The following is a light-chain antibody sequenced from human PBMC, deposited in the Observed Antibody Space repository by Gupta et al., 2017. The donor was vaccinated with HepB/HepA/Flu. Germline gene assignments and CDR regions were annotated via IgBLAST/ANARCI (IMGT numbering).Light chain of an antibody. Sequence: ALPQPASVSGSPGRSITISCTGTSSDVGGYNFVSWYQQHPGKAPKFIIYDVSNRPAGVANRFSGSKSGNTASLTISGLQAEDEADYYCSSYASTNTVLFGGGTKLTVL. J-gene: IGLJ2*01. CDR1: SSDVGGYNF. CDR2: DVS. CDR3: SSYASTNTVL. V-gene: IGLV2-14*03.